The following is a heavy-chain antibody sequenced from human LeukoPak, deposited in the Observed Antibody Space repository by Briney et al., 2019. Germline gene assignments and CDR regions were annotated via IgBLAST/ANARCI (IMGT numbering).Heavy chain of an antibody. CDR3: ARDGCSSTSCYYYYYYGMDV. CDR2: IYTSGST. CDR1: GGSISSYY. V-gene: IGHV4-4*07. D-gene: IGHD2-2*01. Sequence: PSETLSLTCTVSGGSISSYYWSWIRQPAGKGLEWIGRIYTSGSTNYNPSLKSRVPMSVDTSKNQFSLKLSSVTAADTAVYYCARDGCSSTSCYYYYYYGMDVWGQGTTVSV. J-gene: IGHJ6*02.